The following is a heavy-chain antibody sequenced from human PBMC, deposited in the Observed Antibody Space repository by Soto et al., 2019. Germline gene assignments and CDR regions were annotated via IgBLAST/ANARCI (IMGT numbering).Heavy chain of an antibody. CDR3: ARYQYPRITIFGVPGDYYYYMDV. J-gene: IGHJ6*03. D-gene: IGHD3-3*01. V-gene: IGHV3-48*01. Sequence: GGSLRLSCAASGFTFSSYSMNWVRQAPGKGLEWVSYISSSSSTIYYADSVKGRFTISRDNAKNSLYLQMNSLRAEDTAVYYCARYQYPRITIFGVPGDYYYYMDVWGKGTTVTVSS. CDR1: GFTFSSYS. CDR2: ISSSSSTI.